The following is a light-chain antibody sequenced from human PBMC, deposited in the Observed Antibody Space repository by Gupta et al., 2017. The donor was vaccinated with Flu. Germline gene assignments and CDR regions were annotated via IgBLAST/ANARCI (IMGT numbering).Light chain of an antibody. J-gene: IGKJ3*01. V-gene: IGKV1-16*01. Sequence: PSFLYASFGDRVTISCRARKDVNIFLDWFQQKPGQSPKLLIYDASSRDSGVPYRFSGSGCGTYFTLTISSLQPEDFAIYYCQQDNSPPFTFGHGTKVDV. CDR2: DAS. CDR3: QQDNSPPFT. CDR1: KDVNIF.